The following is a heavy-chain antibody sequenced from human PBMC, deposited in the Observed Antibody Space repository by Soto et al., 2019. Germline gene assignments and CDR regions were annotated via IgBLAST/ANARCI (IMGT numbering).Heavy chain of an antibody. V-gene: IGHV4-4*07. J-gene: IGHJ5*02. CDR2: IYTSGST. CDR1: GGSISSYY. Sequence: LSLTCTVSGGSISSYYWSWIRQPAGKGLEWIGRIYTSGSTNYNPSLKSRVTMSVDTSKNQFSLKLSSVTAADTAVYYCARALGSYNWNYVWFDPWGQGTLVTVSS. CDR3: ARALGSYNWNYVWFDP. D-gene: IGHD1-7*01.